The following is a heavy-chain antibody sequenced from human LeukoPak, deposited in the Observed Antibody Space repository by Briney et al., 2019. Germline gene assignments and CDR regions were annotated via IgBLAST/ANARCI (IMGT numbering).Heavy chain of an antibody. Sequence: PGGSLRLSCAASVFTFRSYEMNWVRQAPGKGLEWVSYISSSAKTIYYADSVKGRFTISRDNPKNSLYLQMNSLRAEDTAIYYCARTFDNWGQGTLVTVSS. CDR2: ISSSAKTI. CDR3: ARTFDN. CDR1: VFTFRSYE. J-gene: IGHJ4*02. V-gene: IGHV3-48*03.